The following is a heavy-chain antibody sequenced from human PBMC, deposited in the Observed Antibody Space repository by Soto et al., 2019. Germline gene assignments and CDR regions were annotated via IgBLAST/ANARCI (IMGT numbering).Heavy chain of an antibody. CDR2: ISYEGSNT. CDR1: GFTFGTYA. V-gene: IGHV3-30-3*01. D-gene: IGHD1-1*01. Sequence: GGSLRLSCVASGFTFGTYAIHWVRLAPGKGLQWVALISYEGSNTYYADSVKGRFTVSGDNSKNTLYLQMNSLRPEDTGVYYCARVTPGNNLYYFYGLDVWDQGTSVTVSS. CDR3: ARVTPGNNLYYFYGLDV. J-gene: IGHJ6*02.